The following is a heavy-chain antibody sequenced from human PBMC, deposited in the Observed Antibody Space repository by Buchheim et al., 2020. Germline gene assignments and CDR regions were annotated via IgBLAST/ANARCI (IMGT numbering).Heavy chain of an antibody. CDR3: AREIRFLEWLLSPYYYYGMDV. Sequence: QVQLVQSGAEVKKPGASVKVSCKASGYTFTGYYMHWVRQAPGQGLEWMGWINPNSGGTNYAQKFQGRVTMTRDTPISTAYMELSRLRSDDTAVYYCAREIRFLEWLLSPYYYYGMDVWGQGTT. CDR1: GYTFTGYY. CDR2: INPNSGGT. V-gene: IGHV1-2*02. J-gene: IGHJ6*02. D-gene: IGHD3-3*01.